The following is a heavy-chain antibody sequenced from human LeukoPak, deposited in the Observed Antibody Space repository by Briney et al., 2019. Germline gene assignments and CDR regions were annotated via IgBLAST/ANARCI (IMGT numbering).Heavy chain of an antibody. CDR2: ISYDGSNK. CDR1: GFTFSTYA. Sequence: GGSLRLSCAASGFTFSTYAMSWVRQAPGKGLEWVAVISYDGSNKYYADSVKGRFTISRDNSKNTLYLQMNSLRAEDTAVYYCARELGDYWGQGTLVTVSS. J-gene: IGHJ4*02. CDR3: ARELGDY. V-gene: IGHV3-30-3*01.